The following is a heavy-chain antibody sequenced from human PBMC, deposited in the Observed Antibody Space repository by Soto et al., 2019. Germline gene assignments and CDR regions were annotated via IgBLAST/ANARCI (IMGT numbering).Heavy chain of an antibody. Sequence: SVKVSCKASGYTFTYRYLHWVRQAPGQALEWMGWITPFNGNTNYAQKFQDRVTITRDRSMSTAYMELSSLRSEDTGVYYCAGELRGWPDYWGQGTLVTVSS. CDR1: GYTFTYRY. CDR2: ITPFNGNT. J-gene: IGHJ4*02. V-gene: IGHV1-45*02. CDR3: AGELRGWPDY. D-gene: IGHD1-7*01.